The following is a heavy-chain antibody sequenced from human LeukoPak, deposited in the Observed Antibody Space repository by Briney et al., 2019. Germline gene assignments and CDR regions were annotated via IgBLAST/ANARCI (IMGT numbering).Heavy chain of an antibody. CDR1: GFTFISYG. Sequence: PGGSLRLSCAASGFTFISYGMHWVRQAPGKGLEWVTFIRYDGSNKYYADSVKGRFTISRDNAKNSLYLQMNSLRAEDTAVYYCARGAVHYDSSGYYGYWGQGTLVTVSS. V-gene: IGHV3-30*02. D-gene: IGHD3-22*01. CDR3: ARGAVHYDSSGYYGY. J-gene: IGHJ4*02. CDR2: IRYDGSNK.